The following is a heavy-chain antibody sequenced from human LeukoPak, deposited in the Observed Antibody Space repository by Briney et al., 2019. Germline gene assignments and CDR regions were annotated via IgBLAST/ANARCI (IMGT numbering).Heavy chain of an antibody. CDR1: GFTFIDYG. D-gene: IGHD5-18*01. V-gene: IGHV3-30*02. CDR3: AKDPQRGYSYGSTDY. J-gene: IGHJ4*02. CDR2: IRYDGSYK. Sequence: GGSLRLSRAASGFTFIDYGMHWVRQAPGKGLEWVAFIRYDGSYKYYADSVKGRFTISRDTSKKMLYLQMNSLRGEDTAVYYCAKDPQRGYSYGSTDYWAQGTLVTVSS.